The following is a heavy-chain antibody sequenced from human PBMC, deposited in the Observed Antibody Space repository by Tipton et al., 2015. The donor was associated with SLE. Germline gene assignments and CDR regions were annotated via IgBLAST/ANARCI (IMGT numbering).Heavy chain of an antibody. CDR3: ARDEDYGDYSGWFDP. CDR1: GFTFSSYW. V-gene: IGHV3-74*01. J-gene: IGHJ5*02. CDR2: INSDGSST. Sequence: SLRLSCGASGFTFSSYWMHWVRQAPGKGLVWVSRINSDGSSTRYADSVKGRFTISRDNAKNTLYLQMNSLRAEDTAVYYCARDEDYGDYSGWFDPWGQGTLVTVSS. D-gene: IGHD4-17*01.